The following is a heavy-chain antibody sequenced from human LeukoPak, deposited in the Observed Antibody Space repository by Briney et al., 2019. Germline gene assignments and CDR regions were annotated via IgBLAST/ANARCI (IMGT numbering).Heavy chain of an antibody. CDR1: GYTFTSYA. D-gene: IGHD4-17*01. J-gene: IGHJ4*02. CDR3: ARDQFYGDNPFDY. Sequence: GASVKLSCKASGYTFTSYAIHWVRQAPGQGLEWMGWINAGHGNTKYSQKFQGRVTITRETSASTAYMELSSLRSEDTAVYYCARDQFYGDNPFDYWGQGTLVTVSS. CDR2: INAGHGNT. V-gene: IGHV1-3*01.